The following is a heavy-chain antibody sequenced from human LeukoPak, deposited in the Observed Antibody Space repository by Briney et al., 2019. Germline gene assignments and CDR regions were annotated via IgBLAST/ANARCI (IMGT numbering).Heavy chain of an antibody. V-gene: IGHV3-23*01. CDR1: GFTFSSNG. CDR2: ISGSGGST. J-gene: IGHJ3*01. Sequence: PGGTLRLSCAASGFTFSSNGMSWVRQAPGKGLEWVSAISGSGGSTYFPDSVKGRFTISRDNSKNTLYLQMNSLRAEDAAVYYCAKTVVVFAMSGAFALWGQGTLVTVSS. D-gene: IGHD2-21*01. CDR3: AKTVVVFAMSGAFAL.